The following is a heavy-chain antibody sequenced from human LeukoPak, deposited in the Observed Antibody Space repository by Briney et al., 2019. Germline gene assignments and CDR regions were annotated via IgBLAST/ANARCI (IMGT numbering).Heavy chain of an antibody. V-gene: IGHV7-4-1*02. CDR1: GYTFTSYA. CDR3: ARVDYHDSSGYSDGFDY. J-gene: IGHJ4*02. CDR2: INTNTGNP. Sequence: ASVKVSCKASGYTFTSYAMNWVRQAPGQGLEWMGWINTNTGNPTYAQGFTGRFVFSLDTSVSTAYLQISSLKAEDTAVYYCARVDYHDSSGYSDGFDYWGQGTLVTVSS. D-gene: IGHD3-22*01.